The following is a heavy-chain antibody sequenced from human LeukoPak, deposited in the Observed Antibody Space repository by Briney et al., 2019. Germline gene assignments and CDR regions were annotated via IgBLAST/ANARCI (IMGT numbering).Heavy chain of an antibody. J-gene: IGHJ4*02. D-gene: IGHD6-13*01. V-gene: IGHV4-61*09. Sequence: KASETLSLTCTVFGDSISSGLHFWSWIRQPAGKGLEWIGHIYTSGSTNYNPSLKSRVTISVDTSKNQFSLKLSSVTAADTAVYYCARDPGPPSSSWYEIYFDYWGQGTLVTVSS. CDR3: ARDPGPPSSSWYEIYFDY. CDR1: GDSISSGLHF. CDR2: IYTSGST.